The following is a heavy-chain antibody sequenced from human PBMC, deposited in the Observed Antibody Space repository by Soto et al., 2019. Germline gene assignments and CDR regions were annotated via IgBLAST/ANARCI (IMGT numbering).Heavy chain of an antibody. D-gene: IGHD3-3*01. V-gene: IGHV3-23*01. CDR1: GFTFSSLA. J-gene: IGHJ4*02. CDR3: AKAGFWSGYYSLVDY. CDR2: LSDSGISI. Sequence: PGRSLRLSCTASGFTFSSLAMTWVRQAPGKGLEWVSGLSDSGISIYYADSVKGRFTISRDNAKNSLYLQMNSLRAEDTALYYCAKAGFWSGYYSLVDYWGQGTLVTVSS.